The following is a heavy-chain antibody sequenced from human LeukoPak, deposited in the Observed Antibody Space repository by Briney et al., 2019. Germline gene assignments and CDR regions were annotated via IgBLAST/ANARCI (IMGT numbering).Heavy chain of an antibody. D-gene: IGHD4-23*01. CDR2: IYSGGST. V-gene: IGHV3-53*01. J-gene: IGHJ4*02. Sequence: PGGSLRLSCAASGFTVSSNYMSWVRQAPGKGLERVSVIYSGGSTYYADSVKGRFTISRDNSKNTLYLQMNSLRAEDTAVYYCARDARDGYGGNPFDYWGQGTLVTVSS. CDR1: GFTVSSNY. CDR3: ARDARDGYGGNPFDY.